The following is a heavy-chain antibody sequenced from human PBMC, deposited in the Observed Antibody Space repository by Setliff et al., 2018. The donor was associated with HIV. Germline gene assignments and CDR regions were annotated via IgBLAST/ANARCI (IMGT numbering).Heavy chain of an antibody. CDR1: GGTFNSFA. J-gene: IGHJ6*03. CDR2: ITPIFGTA. D-gene: IGHD5-12*01. V-gene: IGHV1-69*13. Sequence: GASVKVSCKASGGTFNSFAISWVRQAPGQGLEWMGGITPIFGTAKYAQRFQGRVTITADESTSTAYLELSSLRSEDTAVYYCARMREMATINYYYNYMDVWGTGTTVTVSS. CDR3: ARMREMATINYYYNYMDV.